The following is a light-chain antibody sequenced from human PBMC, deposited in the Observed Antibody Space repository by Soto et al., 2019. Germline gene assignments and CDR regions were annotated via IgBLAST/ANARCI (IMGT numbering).Light chain of an antibody. V-gene: IGLV2-14*03. J-gene: IGLJ1*01. Sequence: QSALTQPASVSGSPGQSITISCTGTSSDVGAYNYVSWHQHHPGKAPKLLIYDVSSRPSGVSNRFSASKSGNTASLTISGLQAEDEADYYCSSYTTSNTHVFGTGTKVT. CDR1: SSDVGAYNY. CDR2: DVS. CDR3: SSYTTSNTHV.